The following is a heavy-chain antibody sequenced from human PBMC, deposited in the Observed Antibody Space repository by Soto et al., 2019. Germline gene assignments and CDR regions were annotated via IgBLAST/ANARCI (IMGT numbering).Heavy chain of an antibody. D-gene: IGHD3-22*01. J-gene: IGHJ4*02. CDR2: INHYGGAA. V-gene: IGHV1-46*01. Sequence: QVQLVQSGAEVKKPGASVKVSCKASGYTFTSTWMHWVRQAPGQGLEWMGIINHYGGAATYSEKFQGRVTMSRDTSTATDYTDLSSLRSEDTPMYYCACDPSHRSAYLWLYYWGQGTQVTFSS. CDR1: GYTFTSTW. CDR3: ACDPSHRSAYLWLYY.